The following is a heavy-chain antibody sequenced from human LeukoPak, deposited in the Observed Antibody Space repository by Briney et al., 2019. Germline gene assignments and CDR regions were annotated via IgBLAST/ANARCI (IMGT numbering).Heavy chain of an antibody. J-gene: IGHJ4*02. V-gene: IGHV1-58*02. D-gene: IGHD6-19*01. CDR1: GFTFTSSA. Sequence: GTSVKVSCKASGFTFTSSAMQWVRQACGQRLEWIGWIVVGSGNTNYAQKFQERVTITRDMSTSTGYMELSSLRSEDTAVYHCAAGSGWYSPDYWGQGTLVTVSS. CDR2: IVVGSGNT. CDR3: AAGSGWYSPDY.